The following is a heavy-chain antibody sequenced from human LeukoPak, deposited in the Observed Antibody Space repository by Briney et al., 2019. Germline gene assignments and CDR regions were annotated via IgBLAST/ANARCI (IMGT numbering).Heavy chain of an antibody. CDR2: ISGSGGST. D-gene: IGHD3-10*01. J-gene: IGHJ4*02. Sequence: GGSLRLSCAVSGFTFSSYAMSWVRQAPGKGLEWVSAISGSGGSTYYADSVKGRFTISRDNSKNTLYLQMNSLRAEDTAVYYCAKVEHYGSGSYYWKRSYFDYWGQGTLVTVSS. CDR1: GFTFSSYA. CDR3: AKVEHYGSGSYYWKRSYFDY. V-gene: IGHV3-23*01.